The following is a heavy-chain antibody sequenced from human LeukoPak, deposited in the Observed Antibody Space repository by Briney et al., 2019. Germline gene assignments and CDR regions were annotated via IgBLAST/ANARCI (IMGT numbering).Heavy chain of an antibody. CDR2: IIPILGIA. CDR3: ARGGVSCGGDCYPMYYFDY. Sequence: SVKVSCKASGGTFSSYAISWVRQAPGQGLEWMGRIIPILGIANYAQKFQGRVTITADKSMSTAYMELSSLRSEDTAVYYCARGGVSCGGDCYPMYYFDYWGQGTLVTVSS. J-gene: IGHJ4*02. V-gene: IGHV1-69*04. D-gene: IGHD2-21*02. CDR1: GGTFSSYA.